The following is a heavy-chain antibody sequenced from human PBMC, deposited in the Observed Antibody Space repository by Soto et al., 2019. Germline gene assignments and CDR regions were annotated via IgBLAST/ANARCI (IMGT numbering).Heavy chain of an antibody. Sequence: QVQLVQSGAEVKKPGSSVKVSCKASGGTFSSYTISWVRQAPGQGLEWMGRIIPILGIANYAQKFQGRVTITADKSRSTGYTELSRPRFEDTAVYCCARGAPPRRWLQSDYYYYGMDVGGQGTTVTVSS. CDR2: IIPILGIA. D-gene: IGHD5-12*01. V-gene: IGHV1-69*02. CDR1: GGTFSSYT. CDR3: ARGAPPRRWLQSDYYYYGMDV. J-gene: IGHJ6*02.